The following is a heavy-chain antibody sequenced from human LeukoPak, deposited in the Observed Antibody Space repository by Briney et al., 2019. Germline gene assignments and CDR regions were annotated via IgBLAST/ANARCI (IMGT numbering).Heavy chain of an antibody. Sequence: GASVKLSCKASGYTFTSNYMHWVRHAPGQGLEWMGWINPNSSGTNYAQHSHDRVTMTCVTSFSTAYMELSRLRSDDTAVYYCARDITYDFWSGSFYSRWFDPWGQGTLVTVSS. CDR3: ARDITYDFWSGSFYSRWFDP. D-gene: IGHD3-3*01. CDR2: INPNSSGT. J-gene: IGHJ5*02. CDR1: GYTFTSNY. V-gene: IGHV1-2*02.